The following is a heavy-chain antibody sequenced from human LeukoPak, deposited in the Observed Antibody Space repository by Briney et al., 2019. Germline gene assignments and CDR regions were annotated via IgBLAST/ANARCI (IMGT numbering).Heavy chain of an antibody. J-gene: IGHJ3*02. V-gene: IGHV4-38-2*01. CDR1: GYSISSGYY. Sequence: KPSETLSLTCAVSGYSISSGYYWGWIRQPPGKGLEWIGSIYHSGRTYYNPSLKSRVTISVDTSKNQFSLKLSSVTAADTAVYYCARHWHSSGWYQDAFDIWGQGTMVTVSS. CDR2: IYHSGRT. CDR3: ARHWHSSGWYQDAFDI. D-gene: IGHD6-19*01.